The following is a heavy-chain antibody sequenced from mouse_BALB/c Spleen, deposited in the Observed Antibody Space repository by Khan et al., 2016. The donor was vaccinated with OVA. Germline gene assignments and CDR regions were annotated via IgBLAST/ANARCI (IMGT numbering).Heavy chain of an antibody. CDR2: ISYDGSN. D-gene: IGHD2-1*01. V-gene: IGHV3-6*02. CDR1: GYSITSGYY. CDR3: ASKSYGKGAY. J-gene: IGHJ3*01. Sequence: EVPLQESGPGLVKPSQSLSLTCPVTGYSITSGYYWNWIRQFPGNRLEWMGYISYDGSNNYNPSLKNRISITRDTSKKQFFLKLNSVTTEDTATYYCASKSYGKGAYWGQGTLVTVSA.